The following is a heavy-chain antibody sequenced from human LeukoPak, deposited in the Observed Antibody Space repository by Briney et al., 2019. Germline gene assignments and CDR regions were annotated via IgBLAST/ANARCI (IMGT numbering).Heavy chain of an antibody. V-gene: IGHV3-23*01. D-gene: IGHD6-6*01. Sequence: GGSLRLSCAASGFTFSSYATSWVRQAPGKGLEWVSVISGSGGTTYYADSVKGRFTISRDNSKNTLYLQMNSLRVEDTAVYYCAKGTAARPFDYWGQGTLVTVSS. J-gene: IGHJ4*02. CDR1: GFTFSSYA. CDR2: ISGSGGTT. CDR3: AKGTAARPFDY.